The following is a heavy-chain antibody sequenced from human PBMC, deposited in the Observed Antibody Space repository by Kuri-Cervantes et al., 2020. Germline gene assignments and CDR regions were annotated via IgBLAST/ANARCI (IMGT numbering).Heavy chain of an antibody. CDR1: GFTVSSNY. CDR3: TTREAY. Sequence: GESLKISCAASGFTVSSNYMSWVRQAPGKGLEWVGRIKSKTDGGTTDYAAPVKGRFTISRDDSKNTLYLQMNSLKTEDTAVYYCTTREAYWGQGTLVTVSS. D-gene: IGHD5-24*01. CDR2: IKSKTDGGTT. V-gene: IGHV3-15*01. J-gene: IGHJ4*02.